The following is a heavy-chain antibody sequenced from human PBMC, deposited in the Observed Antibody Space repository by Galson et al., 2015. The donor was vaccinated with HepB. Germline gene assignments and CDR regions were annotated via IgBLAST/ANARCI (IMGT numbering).Heavy chain of an antibody. Sequence: SLRLSCAASGFTFSSYAMHWVRQAPGKGLEWVAVISYDGSNKYYADSVKGRFTISRDNSKNTLYLQMNSLRAEDTAVYYCAKDGVLLWFGEGYFDLWGRGTLVTVSS. CDR1: GFTFSSYA. V-gene: IGHV3-30*04. CDR3: AKDGVLLWFGEGYFDL. CDR2: ISYDGSNK. J-gene: IGHJ2*01. D-gene: IGHD3-10*01.